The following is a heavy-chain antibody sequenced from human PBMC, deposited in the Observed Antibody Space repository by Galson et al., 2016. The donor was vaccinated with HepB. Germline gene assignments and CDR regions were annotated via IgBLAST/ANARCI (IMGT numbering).Heavy chain of an antibody. CDR3: TRETRWYFDL. V-gene: IGHV3-23*01. Sequence: SLRLSCAASGFTFSSYAMSWVRQAPGKGLEWVSVISNSGGSTYYADSVKGRFTISRDDAKNTLYLQMNTLRVEDTAVYYCTRETRWYFDLWGRGTLLTVSS. D-gene: IGHD1-26*01. CDR2: ISNSGGST. J-gene: IGHJ2*01. CDR1: GFTFSSYA.